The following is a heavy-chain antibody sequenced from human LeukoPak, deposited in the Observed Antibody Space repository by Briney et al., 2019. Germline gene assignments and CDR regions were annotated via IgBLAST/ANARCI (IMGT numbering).Heavy chain of an antibody. CDR1: GYTFTGYY. D-gene: IGHD5-24*01. Sequence: GASVKVSCKASGYTFTGYYMHWVRQAPGQGLEWMGWINPNSGGTNYAQKFQGRVTMTRDTSISTAYMELSRLRSDDTAVYYCARDTDDLGWLQLAYNSWDAFDIWGQGTMVTVSS. V-gene: IGHV1-2*02. CDR2: INPNSGGT. J-gene: IGHJ3*02. CDR3: ARDTDDLGWLQLAYNSWDAFDI.